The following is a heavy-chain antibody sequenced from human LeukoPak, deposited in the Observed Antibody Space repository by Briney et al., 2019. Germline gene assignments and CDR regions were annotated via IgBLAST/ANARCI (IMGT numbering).Heavy chain of an antibody. CDR3: ARCVPVRRFLLYCSGGSCYSHYMDV. CDR1: GYTFTSYD. CDR2: MNPNSGNT. D-gene: IGHD2-15*01. Sequence: ASVKVSCKASGYTFTSYDINWVRQATGQGLEWMGWMNPNSGNTGYAQKFQGRVTITRNTSISTAYMELSSLRSEDTAVYYCARCVPVRRFLLYCSGGSCYSHYMDVWGKGTTVTVSS. V-gene: IGHV1-8*03. J-gene: IGHJ6*03.